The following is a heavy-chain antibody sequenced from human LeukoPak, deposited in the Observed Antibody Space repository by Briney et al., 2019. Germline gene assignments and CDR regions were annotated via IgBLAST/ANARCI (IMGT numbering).Heavy chain of an antibody. Sequence: SETLSLTCTVSGGSISSYYWSWIRQPPGKGLEWIGYIYYRGTINYNPSLKSRVTVSIDTSKNQFSLKLSSVTAADTAVYYCARAHYSGSGTYYNRAFDYWGQGTLLTVSS. V-gene: IGHV4-59*01. CDR3: ARAHYSGSGTYYNRAFDY. CDR2: IYYRGTI. J-gene: IGHJ4*02. CDR1: GGSISSYY. D-gene: IGHD3-10*01.